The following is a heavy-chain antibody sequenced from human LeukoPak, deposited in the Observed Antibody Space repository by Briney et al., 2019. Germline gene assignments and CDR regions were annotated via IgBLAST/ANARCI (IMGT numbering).Heavy chain of an antibody. J-gene: IGHJ6*02. CDR2: ISGSCGST. CDR3: ARGGSGSDYYGMDV. CDR1: GFTFSSYA. D-gene: IGHD3-3*01. Sequence: GGSLRLSCAASGFTFSSYAMSWVRQAPGKGLEWVSAISGSCGSTSYADSVRGRFTISRDNAKNSLSLQMNSLRAEDTAVYYCARGGSGSDYYGMDVWGQGNTVTVSS. V-gene: IGHV3-23*01.